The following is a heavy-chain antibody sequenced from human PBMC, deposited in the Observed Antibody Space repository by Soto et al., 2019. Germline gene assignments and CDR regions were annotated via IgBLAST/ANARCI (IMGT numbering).Heavy chain of an antibody. CDR2: ISAYNGNT. J-gene: IGHJ5*02. CDR1: GYTFTSYG. V-gene: IGHV1-18*01. Sequence: ASVKVSCKASGYTFTSYGISWVRQAPGQGLEWMGWISAYNGNTNYAQKLQGRVTMTTDTSTSTAYMELRSLRSDDTAVYYCARANYDFWSGYGTKFDPWGQGTLVTV. D-gene: IGHD3-3*01. CDR3: ARANYDFWSGYGTKFDP.